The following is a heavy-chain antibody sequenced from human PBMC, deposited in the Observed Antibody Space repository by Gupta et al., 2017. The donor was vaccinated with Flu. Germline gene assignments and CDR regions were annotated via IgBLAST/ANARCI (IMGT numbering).Heavy chain of an antibody. Sequence: EVQLVESGGGLVQPGGSLRLSCAASGFPFSSYGMSWVRQAPGKGLEWVANIKQDGSEKYYVDSVKGRFTISRDNAKNSLYLQMNSLRAEDTAVYYCARDRERGYSGYDLSYYFDYWGQGTLVTVSS. J-gene: IGHJ4*02. CDR3: ARDRERGYSGYDLSYYFDY. D-gene: IGHD5-12*01. CDR1: GFPFSSYG. V-gene: IGHV3-7*04. CDR2: IKQDGSEK.